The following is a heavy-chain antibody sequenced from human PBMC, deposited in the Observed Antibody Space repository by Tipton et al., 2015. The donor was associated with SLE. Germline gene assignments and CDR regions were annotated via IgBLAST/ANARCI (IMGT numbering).Heavy chain of an antibody. CDR3: ARDRIVSLFRDYYYYGMDV. CDR1: GGSISSHY. J-gene: IGHJ6*02. D-gene: IGHD1-26*01. CDR2: IYHSGST. V-gene: IGHV4-59*11. Sequence: TLSLTCTVSGGSISSHYWSWIRQPPGKGLEWIGEIYHSGSTNYNPSLKSRVTISVDKSKNQFSLKLRSVTAADTAVYYCARDRIVSLFRDYYYYGMDVWGQGTTVTVSS.